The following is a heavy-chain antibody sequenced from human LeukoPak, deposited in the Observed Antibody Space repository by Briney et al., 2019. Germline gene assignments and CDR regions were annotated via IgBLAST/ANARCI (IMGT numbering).Heavy chain of an antibody. CDR2: ISGSGGST. CDR1: GFAFSSYA. J-gene: IGHJ4*02. CDR3: AKDLVVVVAATPGGYYFDY. V-gene: IGHV3-23*01. D-gene: IGHD2-15*01. Sequence: SGGSLRLSCAASGFAFSSYAMSWVRQAPGKGLEWVSAISGSGGSTYYADSVKGRFTISRDNSMNTLYLQMNSLRAEDTAVYYCAKDLVVVVAATPGGYYFDYWGQGTLVTVSS.